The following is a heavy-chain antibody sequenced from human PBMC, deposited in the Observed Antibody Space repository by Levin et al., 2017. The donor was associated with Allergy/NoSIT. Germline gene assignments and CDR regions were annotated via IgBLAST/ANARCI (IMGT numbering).Heavy chain of an antibody. J-gene: IGHJ5*02. V-gene: IGHV3-30-3*01. CDR1: GFTFSSYA. Sequence: GGSLRLSCAASGFTFSSYAMHWVRQAPGKGLEWVAVISYDGSNKYYADSVKGRFTISRDNSKNTLYLQMNSLRAEDTAVYYCARALAVNWFDPWGQGTLVTVSS. CDR3: ARALAVNWFDP. CDR2: ISYDGSNK. D-gene: IGHD6-19*01.